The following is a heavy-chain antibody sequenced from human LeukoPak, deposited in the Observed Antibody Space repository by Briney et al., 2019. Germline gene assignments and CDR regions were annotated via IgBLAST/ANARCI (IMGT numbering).Heavy chain of an antibody. CDR1: GGTFSSYA. Sequence: GSSVKVSCKASGGTFSSYAISWVRQAPGQGLEWMGGIIPIFGTANYAQKFQGRVTITTDESTSTAYMELSSLRSEDTAVYYCARSVYYDFWSGPDYYMDVWGKGTTVTVSS. CDR2: IIPIFGTA. D-gene: IGHD3-3*01. CDR3: ARSVYYDFWSGPDYYMDV. V-gene: IGHV1-69*05. J-gene: IGHJ6*03.